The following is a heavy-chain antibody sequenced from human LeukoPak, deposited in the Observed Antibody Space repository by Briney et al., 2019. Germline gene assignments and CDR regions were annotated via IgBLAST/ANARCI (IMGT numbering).Heavy chain of an antibody. J-gene: IGHJ4*02. CDR2: ISSSGSST. Sequence: GGSLRLSCAVSGFTFGDYYMNWIRQAPGKGLEWLSYISSSGSSTNHADSVKGRFTISRDNAKNSLYLQMNSLRDEDTAVYYCARGSSGSKFDFWGQGTLVTVSS. CDR3: ARGSSGSKFDF. D-gene: IGHD1-26*01. V-gene: IGHV3-11*06. CDR1: GFTFGDYY.